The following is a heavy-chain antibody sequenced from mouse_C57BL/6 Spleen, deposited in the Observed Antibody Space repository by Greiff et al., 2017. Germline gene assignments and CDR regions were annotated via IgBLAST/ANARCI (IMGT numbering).Heavy chain of an antibody. CDR3: ARGDYGSSYVWFAY. CDR1: GYTFTDYN. D-gene: IGHD1-1*01. CDR2: INPNNGGT. Sequence: VQLQQSGPELVKPGASVKMSCKASGYTFTDYNMHWVKQSHGKSLEWIGYINPNNGGTSYNQKFKGKATLTVNKSSSTAYMELRSLTSEESAVYYCARGDYGSSYVWFAYWGQGTLVTVSA. V-gene: IGHV1-22*01. J-gene: IGHJ3*01.